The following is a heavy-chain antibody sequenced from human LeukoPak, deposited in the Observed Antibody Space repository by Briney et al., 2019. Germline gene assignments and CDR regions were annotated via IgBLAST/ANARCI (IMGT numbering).Heavy chain of an antibody. Sequence: GASVKVSCKVSGYTLTELSMHWVRQAPGKGLEWMGGFDPEDGETIYAQKFQGRVTMTEDTSTDTAYMELSSLRSEDTAVYYCASCSSTSCPPVHMDVWGKGTTVTVSS. CDR3: ASCSSTSCPPVHMDV. V-gene: IGHV1-24*01. J-gene: IGHJ6*03. CDR1: GYTLTELS. CDR2: FDPEDGET. D-gene: IGHD2-2*01.